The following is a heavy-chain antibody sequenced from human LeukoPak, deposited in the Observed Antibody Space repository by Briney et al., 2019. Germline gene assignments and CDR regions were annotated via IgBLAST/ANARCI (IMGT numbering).Heavy chain of an antibody. V-gene: IGHV5-51*01. CDR3: ARGASGSYSRWFDP. CDR2: IYPGDSDT. CDR1: GYRFTNYW. Sequence: AESLKISCKGSGYRFTNYWIVWVRQMPGKGLEWMGIIYPGDSDTTYSPSFQGQVTISVDKSISTAYLQWSSLKASDTAIYYCARGASGSYSRWFDPWGQGTLVTVSS. D-gene: IGHD3-10*01. J-gene: IGHJ5*02.